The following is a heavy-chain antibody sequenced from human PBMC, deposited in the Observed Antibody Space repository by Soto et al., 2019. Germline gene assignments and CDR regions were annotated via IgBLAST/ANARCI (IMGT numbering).Heavy chain of an antibody. J-gene: IGHJ6*02. D-gene: IGHD2-15*01. CDR3: ARYCSPTSCTIRYGMDV. CDR2: ISGSGGTT. CDR1: GFTFSTYA. V-gene: IGHV3-23*01. Sequence: EVQLLESGGGLVQPGGSLRLSCVASGFTFSTYAMSWVRQAPREGPKWVSTISGSGGTTYYADSVKGRFTISRDNSKNTLYLQVNSLRAEDSAKYYCARYCSPTSCTIRYGMDVWGQGTTVTVSS.